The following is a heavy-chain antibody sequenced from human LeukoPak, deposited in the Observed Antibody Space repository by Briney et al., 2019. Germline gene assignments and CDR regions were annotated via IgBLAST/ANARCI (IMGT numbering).Heavy chain of an antibody. V-gene: IGHV1-46*01. J-gene: IGHJ4*02. Sequence: ASVKVSCKASGYTFTSYYMHWVRQAPGQGLEWMGIINHSGGSTSYAQKFQGRVTMTEDTSTDTAYMELRSLRSDDTAVYYCARDHVTMVRGVTDYWGQGTLVTVSS. CDR2: INHSGGST. CDR3: ARDHVTMVRGVTDY. CDR1: GYTFTSYY. D-gene: IGHD3-10*01.